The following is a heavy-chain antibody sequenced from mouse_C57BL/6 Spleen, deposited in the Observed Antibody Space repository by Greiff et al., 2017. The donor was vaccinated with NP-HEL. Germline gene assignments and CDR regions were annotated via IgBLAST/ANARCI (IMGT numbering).Heavy chain of an antibody. CDR2: IDPSDSYT. CDR1: GYTFTSYW. V-gene: IGHV1-50*01. D-gene: IGHD3-3*01. CDR3: ARKRLGRAMDY. Sequence: QVQLQQPGAELVKPGASVKLSCKASGYTFTSYWMQWVKQRPGQGLEWIGEIDPSDSYTNYNQKFKGKATLTVDTSSSTAYMQLSSLTSEDSAVYYWARKRLGRAMDYWGQGTSVTVSS. J-gene: IGHJ4*01.